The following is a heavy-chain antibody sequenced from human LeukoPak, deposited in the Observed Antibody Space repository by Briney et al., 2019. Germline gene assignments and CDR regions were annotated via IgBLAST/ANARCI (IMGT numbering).Heavy chain of an antibody. D-gene: IGHD6-19*01. CDR3: VRDSSGWFDY. V-gene: IGHV3-30*03. CDR1: GFTFSDYY. J-gene: IGHJ4*02. Sequence: PGGSLRLSCAASGFTFSDYYMSWIRQAPGKGLEWVAVISDDGSNKYYVDSVKGRFTFSRDNSKNTLYLQMNSLRAEDTAVYYCVRDSSGWFDYWGQGALVTVSS. CDR2: ISDDGSNK.